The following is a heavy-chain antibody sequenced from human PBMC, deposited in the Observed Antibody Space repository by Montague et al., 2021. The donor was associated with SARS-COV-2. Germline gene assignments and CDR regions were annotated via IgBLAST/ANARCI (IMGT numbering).Heavy chain of an antibody. J-gene: IGHJ4*02. Sequence: SETLSLTCTVSGGSISSHYWSWIRQPPGKGLEWIGYIYYSGSTNYNPSLKSRVTISVDTSKNQFSLKLSSVTAADTAVYYCARASVARKVLDYWGQGTLVTVSS. CDR1: GGSISSHY. D-gene: IGHD6-19*01. CDR2: IYYSGST. V-gene: IGHV4-59*11. CDR3: ARASVARKVLDY.